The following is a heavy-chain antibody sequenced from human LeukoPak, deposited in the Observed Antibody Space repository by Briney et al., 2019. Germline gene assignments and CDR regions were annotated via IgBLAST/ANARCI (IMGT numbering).Heavy chain of an antibody. CDR1: GGSISSHY. J-gene: IGHJ3*02. D-gene: IGHD3-3*01. Sequence: SETLSLTCTVSGGSISSHYWSRIRQPPGKGLEWIGYIYYSGSTNYNPSLKSRVTISVDTSKNQFSLKLSSVTAADTAVYYCARHYDFWSGYAKLPGAFDIWGQGTMVTVSS. V-gene: IGHV4-59*11. CDR3: ARHYDFWSGYAKLPGAFDI. CDR2: IYYSGST.